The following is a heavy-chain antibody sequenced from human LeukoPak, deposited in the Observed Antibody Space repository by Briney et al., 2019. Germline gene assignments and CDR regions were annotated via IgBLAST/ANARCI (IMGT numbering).Heavy chain of an antibody. V-gene: IGHV3-48*04. Sequence: GGSLRLSCAASGFTFTGYTMNWVRQAPGKGLEWVSYISTSGSTIYYADSVKGRFTISRDNAKNSLYLQMSSLRAEDTAVYYCARDGLYGSGTYEYWGQGTLVTVSS. CDR2: ISTSGSTI. D-gene: IGHD3-10*01. CDR1: GFTFTGYT. J-gene: IGHJ4*02. CDR3: ARDGLYGSGTYEY.